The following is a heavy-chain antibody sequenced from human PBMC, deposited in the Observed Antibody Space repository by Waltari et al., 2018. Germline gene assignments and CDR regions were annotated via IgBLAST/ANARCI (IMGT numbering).Heavy chain of an antibody. CDR2: STVGDDT. J-gene: IGHJ4*02. CDR1: GITFSNYA. Sequence: EVQLLESGGDLVQPGGSLRLSCAASGITFSNYAINWVRLAPGTGLEWVSASTVGDDTYYAESVKGRFTISRDTSKDTVHLQMNGLRAEDTAVYYCATPFYNWDDPLHSWGQGTLVTVSS. D-gene: IGHD1-20*01. V-gene: IGHV3-23*01. CDR3: ATPFYNWDDPLHS.